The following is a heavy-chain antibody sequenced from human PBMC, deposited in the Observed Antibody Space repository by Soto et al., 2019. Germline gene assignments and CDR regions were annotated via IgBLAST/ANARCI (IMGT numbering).Heavy chain of an antibody. CDR1: SXX. D-gene: IGHD3-16*01. Sequence: SXXMHXXXXAPGQGLEWMGIINPSGGSTSYAQKFQGRVTMTRDTSTSTVYMELSSLRSEYTAVYYCARVGVTPYYFDYWGQGTLVTVSS. V-gene: IGHV1-46*01. J-gene: IGHJ4*02. CDR2: INPSGGST. CDR3: ARVGVTPYYFDY.